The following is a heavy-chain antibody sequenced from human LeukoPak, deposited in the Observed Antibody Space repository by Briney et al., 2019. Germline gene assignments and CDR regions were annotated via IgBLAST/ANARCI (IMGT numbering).Heavy chain of an antibody. V-gene: IGHV4-61*02. CDR1: GGSISSGSYY. Sequence: SETLSLTCTVSGGSISSGSYYWSWIRQPAGKGLEWIGRIYTSGSTNYNPSLKSRLTISVDTSKNQFSLKLSSVTAADTAVYYCARSASYTLHRVVLAARGTYYFDYWGQGTLVTVSS. J-gene: IGHJ4*02. CDR3: ARSASYTLHRVVLAARGTYYFDY. CDR2: IYTSGST. D-gene: IGHD2-2*01.